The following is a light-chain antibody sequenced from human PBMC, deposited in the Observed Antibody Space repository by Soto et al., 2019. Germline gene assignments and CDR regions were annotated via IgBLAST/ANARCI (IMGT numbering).Light chain of an antibody. CDR1: QSVGSN. V-gene: IGKV3-11*01. CDR2: EAS. J-gene: IGKJ3*01. Sequence: EIVLTQSPATLSLSPGDRATLSCRASQSVGSNFAWYQQKPGQAPRLLIYEASKRATGIPARFSGSGSGTDFTLTISSLEPEDFAVYYCQQRGTWPPLFTFGPGTKVDIK. CDR3: QQRGTWPPLFT.